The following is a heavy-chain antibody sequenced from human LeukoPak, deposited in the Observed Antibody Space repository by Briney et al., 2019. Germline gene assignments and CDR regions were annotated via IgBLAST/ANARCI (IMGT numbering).Heavy chain of an antibody. CDR1: GFIFSSYS. Sequence: GGSPRLSCAASGFIFSSYSMNWVRQAPGKGLEWLSYISISSDSMSYADSVKGRFTISRDNAKNSLYLQMNSLRDDDTAVYYCTRDREKAAAGHFDYWGQGTLVTVSS. J-gene: IGHJ4*02. CDR3: TRDREKAAAGHFDY. CDR2: ISISSDSM. D-gene: IGHD6-13*01. V-gene: IGHV3-48*02.